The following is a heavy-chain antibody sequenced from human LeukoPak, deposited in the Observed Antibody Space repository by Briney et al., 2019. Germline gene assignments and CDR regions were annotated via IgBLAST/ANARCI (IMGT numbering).Heavy chain of an antibody. D-gene: IGHD6-13*01. V-gene: IGHV1-18*01. CDR3: ARAPRVASTGRFDY. CDR2: ISGYTGNT. Sequence: ASVKVSCKASGYSFTNYGVNWVRQAPGQGLEWLGWISGYTGNTDYAQKFQGRVTMTTDTSTTTAYMELRSLRSDDTAVYYCARAPRVASTGRFDYWSQGSLVTVSS. J-gene: IGHJ4*02. CDR1: GYSFTNYG.